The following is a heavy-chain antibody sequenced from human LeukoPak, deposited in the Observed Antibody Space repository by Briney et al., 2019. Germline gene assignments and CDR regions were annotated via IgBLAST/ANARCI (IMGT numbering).Heavy chain of an antibody. J-gene: IGHJ5*02. D-gene: IGHD7-27*01. Sequence: ASVRVSCKASGYTFRNFGVAWVRQAPGHGLEWMGWISAYNGETKYEQKFQGRVTMTTDTSTSTAYMELRSLRSDDTAVYCCARSGDSKWFDPWGQGTLVTVSS. V-gene: IGHV1-18*01. CDR3: ARSGDSKWFDP. CDR2: ISAYNGET. CDR1: GYTFRNFG.